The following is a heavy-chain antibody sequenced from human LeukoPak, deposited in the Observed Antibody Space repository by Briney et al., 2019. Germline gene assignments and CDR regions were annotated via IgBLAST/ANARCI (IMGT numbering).Heavy chain of an antibody. CDR2: IYSGGSA. J-gene: IGHJ3*02. D-gene: IGHD6-13*01. V-gene: IGHV3-53*01. CDR3: AKGAPDSSSHHHAFDI. CDR1: GFTISSNY. Sequence: PGGSLRLSCAASGFTISSNYMSWVRQAPGKGLECVSVIYSGGSAFYADSVKGRFAISRDNSKNTVYLQMNSLRAEDTAVYYCAKGAPDSSSHHHAFDIWGQGTMVTVSS.